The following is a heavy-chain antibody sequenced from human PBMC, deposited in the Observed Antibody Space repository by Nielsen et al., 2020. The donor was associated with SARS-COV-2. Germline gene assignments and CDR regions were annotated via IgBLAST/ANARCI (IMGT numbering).Heavy chain of an antibody. CDR2: IKQDGSEK. V-gene: IGHV3-7*01. J-gene: IGHJ4*02. D-gene: IGHD3-3*01. CDR1: GFTFSSYW. Sequence: GGSLRLSCAASGFTFSSYWMSWVRQAPGKGLEWVANIKQDGSEKYYVDSVKGRFTISRDNAKNSPYLQMNSLRAEDTAVYYCATHSTFWRGDYWGQGTLVTVSS. CDR3: ATHSTFWRGDY.